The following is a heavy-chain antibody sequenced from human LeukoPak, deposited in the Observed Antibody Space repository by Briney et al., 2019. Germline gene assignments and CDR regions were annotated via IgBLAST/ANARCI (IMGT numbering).Heavy chain of an antibody. J-gene: IGHJ3*02. V-gene: IGHV1-18*01. CDR2: FSAYNGNT. CDR1: GYTFTSYG. D-gene: IGHD2-8*01. Sequence: ASVKVSCKASGYTFTSYGVSWVRQAPGQGLEWMGWFSAYNGNTNYAQKLQGRVTMTTDTSTSTAYMELRSLRSDDTAVYYCARGGYCTNGVCYRGAFDIWGQGTMVTVSS. CDR3: ARGGYCTNGVCYRGAFDI.